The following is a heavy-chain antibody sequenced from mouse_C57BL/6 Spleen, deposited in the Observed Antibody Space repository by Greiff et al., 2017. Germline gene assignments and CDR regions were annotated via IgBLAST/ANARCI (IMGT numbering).Heavy chain of an antibody. CDR1: GFTFSSYA. J-gene: IGHJ4*01. CDR2: ISDGGSYT. V-gene: IGHV5-4*01. Sequence: EVQGVESGGGLVKPGGSLKLSCAASGFTFSSYAMSWVRQTPEKRLEWVATISDGGSYTYYPDNVKGRFTISRDNAKNNLYLQMSHLKSEDTAMYYCARGGADYDGFLYYYAMDYWGQGTSVTVSS. D-gene: IGHD2-4*01. CDR3: ARGGADYDGFLYYYAMDY.